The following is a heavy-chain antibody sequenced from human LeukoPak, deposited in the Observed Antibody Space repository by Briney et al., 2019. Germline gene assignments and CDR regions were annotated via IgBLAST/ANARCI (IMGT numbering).Heavy chain of an antibody. CDR2: ISSNGGST. CDR1: GFTFSSYA. Sequence: GGSLRLSCAASGFTFSSYAMHWVRQAPGKGLEYVSAISSNGGSTYYANSVKGRFTISRDNSKNTLYLQMGSLRAEDMAVYYCARGPLLWFGELSRGFDYWGQGTLVTVSS. D-gene: IGHD3-10*01. J-gene: IGHJ4*02. CDR3: ARGPLLWFGELSRGFDY. V-gene: IGHV3-64*01.